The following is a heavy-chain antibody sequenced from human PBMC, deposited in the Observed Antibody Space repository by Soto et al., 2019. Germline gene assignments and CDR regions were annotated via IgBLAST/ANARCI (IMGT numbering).Heavy chain of an antibody. CDR1: GFTFSSYT. J-gene: IGHJ4*02. CDR3: VRFSSGSFDY. D-gene: IGHD6-19*01. Sequence: QSGGSLRLSCAASGFTFSSYTMNWVRQAPGKGLEWVAVISYDGSNKYYADSVKGRFTISRDNSKNTLYLQMNSLRAEDTAVYYCVRFSSGSFDYWGQGTLVTVSS. V-gene: IGHV3-30-3*01. CDR2: ISYDGSNK.